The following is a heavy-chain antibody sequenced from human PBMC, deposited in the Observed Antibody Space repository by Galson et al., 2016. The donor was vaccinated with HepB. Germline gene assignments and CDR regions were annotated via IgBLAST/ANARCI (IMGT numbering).Heavy chain of an antibody. J-gene: IGHJ4*02. D-gene: IGHD2-2*01. CDR1: GFTFSNSW. CDR3: ARGGRTSSWYWRD. Sequence: SLRLSCAASGFTFSNSWMTWVRQAPGKGLEWVANIKRDGTETYYVDSVKGRFTFSRDNVKDSLYLQMSSLRAEDTAVYYCARGGRTSSWYWRDWGQGTLVTVSS. CDR2: IKRDGTET. V-gene: IGHV3-7*01.